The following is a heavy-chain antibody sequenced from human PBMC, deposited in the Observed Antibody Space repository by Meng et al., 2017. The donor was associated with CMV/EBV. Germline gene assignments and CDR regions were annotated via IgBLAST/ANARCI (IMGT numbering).Heavy chain of an antibody. V-gene: IGHV3-74*03. D-gene: IGHD1-14*01. Sequence: EVQPGGSGGGLFRPGGSLGLSGADSGFTFSDFWMHWVRQAPGEGPVWVSSIDTDGTVTSYAESVRGRFTISRDNSKNTLYLKMNDLRAGDSGVYYCVRDLVGNRDSWGHGTLVTVSS. J-gene: IGHJ5*01. CDR2: IDTDGTVT. CDR1: GFTFSDFW. CDR3: VRDLVGNRDS.